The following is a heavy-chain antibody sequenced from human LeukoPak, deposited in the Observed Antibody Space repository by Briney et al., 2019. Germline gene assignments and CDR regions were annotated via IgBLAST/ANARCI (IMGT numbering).Heavy chain of an antibody. V-gene: IGHV1-69*05. Sequence: ASVKVSCKXSGGTFSSYVISWVRQAPGQGLEWMGGIIPIFGTANYSQKFQGRVTITTDESTSTAYMELTSLRSEDTAVYYCARDPGDSSGYYSSRNYYFDSWGQGTLVTVSS. J-gene: IGHJ4*02. D-gene: IGHD3-22*01. CDR3: ARDPGDSSGYYSSRNYYFDS. CDR1: GGTFSSYV. CDR2: IIPIFGTA.